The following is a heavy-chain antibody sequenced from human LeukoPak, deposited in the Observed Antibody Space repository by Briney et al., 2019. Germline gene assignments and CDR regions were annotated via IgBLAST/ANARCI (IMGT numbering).Heavy chain of an antibody. CDR2: IIPIFGTA. Sequence: GASVKVSCKASGGTFSSYAISWVRQAPGQGLEWMGGIIPIFGTANYAQKLQGRVTMTTDTSTSTAYMELRSLRSDDTAVYYCARIHDYGGNRVDYWGQGTLVTVSS. CDR3: ARIHDYGGNRVDY. J-gene: IGHJ4*02. D-gene: IGHD4-23*01. V-gene: IGHV1-69*05. CDR1: GGTFSSYA.